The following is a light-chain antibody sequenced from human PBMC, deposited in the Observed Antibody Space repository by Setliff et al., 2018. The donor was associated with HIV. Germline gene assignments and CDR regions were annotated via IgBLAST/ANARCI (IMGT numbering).Light chain of an antibody. Sequence: QPVLTQPTSLSASPGASARLTCTFRSGINVGDYRIFWYQKKPESPPQYLLSYFSDSSKHKGSGVPSRFSGSKDTSTNAGILVISGLQSDDEADYYCMFWRSDSVVFGGGTKVTVL. J-gene: IGLJ2*01. CDR2: YFSDSSK. CDR1: SGINVGDYR. V-gene: IGLV5-45*01. CDR3: MFWRSDSVV.